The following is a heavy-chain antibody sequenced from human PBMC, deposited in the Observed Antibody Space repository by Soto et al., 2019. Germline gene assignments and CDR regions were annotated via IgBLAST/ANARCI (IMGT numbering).Heavy chain of an antibody. D-gene: IGHD3-3*01. V-gene: IGHV3-7*01. J-gene: IGHJ1*01. Sequence: GESLKISCAASGFTFSSYWMSWVRQAPGKGLEWVANIKQDGSEKYYVDSVKGRFTISRDNAKNSLYLQMNSLRAEDTAVYYCARGTHALGFWSGYFEVPQYFQHWGRGTLVTVSS. CDR1: GFTFSSYW. CDR2: IKQDGSEK. CDR3: ARGTHALGFWSGYFEVPQYFQH.